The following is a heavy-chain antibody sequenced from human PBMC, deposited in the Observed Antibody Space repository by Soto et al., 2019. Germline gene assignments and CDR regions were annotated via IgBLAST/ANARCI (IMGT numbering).Heavy chain of an antibody. Sequence: EVQLVDSGGGLVQPGGSLRLSCVASGFHFSSYWMSWVRQAPGKGLEWVANIKEDGSDKYYVDSVKGRFTVSRDNAKNSLYLQMNGLRVEDAAVYYCVVVSLGGSWGQGTLVTVSS. D-gene: IGHD2-15*01. J-gene: IGHJ5*02. CDR3: VVVSLGGS. CDR1: GFHFSSYW. CDR2: IKEDGSDK. V-gene: IGHV3-7*01.